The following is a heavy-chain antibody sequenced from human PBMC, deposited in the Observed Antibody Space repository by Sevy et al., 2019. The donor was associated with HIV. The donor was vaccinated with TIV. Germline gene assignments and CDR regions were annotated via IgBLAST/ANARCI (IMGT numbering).Heavy chain of an antibody. CDR3: AKDRNFWSGYYYYYYYMDV. CDR2: ISYDGSNK. J-gene: IGHJ6*03. V-gene: IGHV3-30*18. Sequence: GGSLRLSCAASGFTFSSYGMHWVRQAPGKGLEWVAVISYDGSNKYYAHSVKGRFTISRDNSKNTLYLQMNSLRAEDTAVYYCAKDRNFWSGYYYYYYYMDVWGKGTTVTVSS. CDR1: GFTFSSYG. D-gene: IGHD3-3*01.